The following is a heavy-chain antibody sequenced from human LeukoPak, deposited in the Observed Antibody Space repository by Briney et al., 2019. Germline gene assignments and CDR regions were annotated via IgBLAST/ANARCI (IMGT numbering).Heavy chain of an antibody. CDR3: AAMATRFWGYFDY. V-gene: IGHV4-61*02. Sequence: PSETLSLTCTVSGGSISSGSYYWSWIRQPAGKGLEWIGRIYTSGSTNYNPSLKSRVTISVDTSKNQFSLKLSSVTAADTAVYYCAAMATRFWGYFDYWGQGTLVTVSS. CDR1: GGSISSGSYY. D-gene: IGHD5-24*01. J-gene: IGHJ4*02. CDR2: IYTSGST.